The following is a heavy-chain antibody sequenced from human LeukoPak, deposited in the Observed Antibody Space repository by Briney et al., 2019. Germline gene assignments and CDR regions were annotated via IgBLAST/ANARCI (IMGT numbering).Heavy chain of an antibody. J-gene: IGHJ4*02. CDR2: IRYDGSNK. CDR3: AKDYWYSSSHLDY. Sequence: GGSLRLSCAASGFTFSSYGMLWVRQAPGKGLEWVAFIRYDGSNKYYADSVKGRFTISRDNSKNTLYLQMNSLRAEDTAVYYCAKDYWYSSSHLDYWGQGTLVTVSS. CDR1: GFTFSSYG. V-gene: IGHV3-30*02. D-gene: IGHD6-13*01.